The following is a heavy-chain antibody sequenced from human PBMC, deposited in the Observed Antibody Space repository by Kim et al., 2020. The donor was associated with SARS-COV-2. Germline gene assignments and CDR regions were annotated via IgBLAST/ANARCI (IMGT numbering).Heavy chain of an antibody. V-gene: IGHV1-18*04. Sequence: ASVKVSCKASGYTFTSYGISWVRQAPGQGLEWMGWISAYNGNTNYAQKLQGRVTMTTDTSTSTAYMELRSLRSDDTAVYYCARDRRLYYYYGMDVWGQGTTVTVSS. CDR2: ISAYNGNT. CDR3: ARDRRLYYYYGMDV. CDR1: GYTFTSYG. J-gene: IGHJ6*02.